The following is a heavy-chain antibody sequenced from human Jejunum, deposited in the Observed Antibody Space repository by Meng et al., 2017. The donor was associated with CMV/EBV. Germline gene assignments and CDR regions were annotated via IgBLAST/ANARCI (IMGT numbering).Heavy chain of an antibody. CDR3: TRADSSNYGSLFDS. Sequence: FAFRGSAMHWVREASGKGLEWVGRIRGKAHSYAAAYAASVKGRFTISRDDSKNTAYLQMNSLKTEDTAVYYCTRADSSNYGSLFDSWGQGTLVTVSS. CDR1: FAFRGSA. CDR2: IRGKAHSYAA. J-gene: IGHJ4*02. V-gene: IGHV3-73*01. D-gene: IGHD4-11*01.